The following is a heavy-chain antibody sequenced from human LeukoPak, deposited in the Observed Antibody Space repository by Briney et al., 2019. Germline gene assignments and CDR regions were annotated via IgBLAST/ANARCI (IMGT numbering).Heavy chain of an antibody. V-gene: IGHV1-8*02. CDR1: GYTFTSYY. CDR3: ARGGEDWFDP. CDR2: MNPNSGNT. D-gene: IGHD3-10*01. Sequence: ASVKVSCKASGYTFTSYYMHWVRQATGQGLEWMGWMNPNSGNTGYAQKFQGRVTMTRNTSISTAYMELSSLRSEDTAVYYCARGGEDWFDPWGQGTLVTVSS. J-gene: IGHJ5*02.